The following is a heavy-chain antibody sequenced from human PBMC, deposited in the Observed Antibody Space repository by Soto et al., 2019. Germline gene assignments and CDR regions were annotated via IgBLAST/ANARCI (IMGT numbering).Heavy chain of an antibody. J-gene: IGHJ5*02. D-gene: IGHD6-13*01. V-gene: IGHV4-39*01. CDR1: GGSISSSSYY. Sequence: SETLSLTCTVSGGSISSSSYYWGWIHQPPGKGLEWIGSIYYSGSTYYNPSLKSRVTISVDTSKNQFSLKLSSVTAADTAVYYCARSPGIAAAGNWFDPWGQGTLLTVSS. CDR2: IYYSGST. CDR3: ARSPGIAAAGNWFDP.